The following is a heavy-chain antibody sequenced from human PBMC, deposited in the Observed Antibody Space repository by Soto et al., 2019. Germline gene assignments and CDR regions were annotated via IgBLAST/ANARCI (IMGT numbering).Heavy chain of an antibody. CDR1: GFTFSSYD. J-gene: IGHJ4*02. CDR2: IGTAGDT. V-gene: IGHV3-13*01. Sequence: GGSLRLSCAASGFTFSSYDMHWVRQATGKGLEWVSAIGTAGDTYYPGSVKGRFTISRENAKNSLYLQMNSLRAEDTAVYYCARAASYDFWSGYGKAFDYWGRGSLVTVSS. CDR3: ARAASYDFWSGYGKAFDY. D-gene: IGHD3-3*01.